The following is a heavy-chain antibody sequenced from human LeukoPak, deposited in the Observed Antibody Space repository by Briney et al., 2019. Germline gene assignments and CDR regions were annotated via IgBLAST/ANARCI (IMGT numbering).Heavy chain of an antibody. J-gene: IGHJ5*02. V-gene: IGHV3-48*03. Sequence: GGSLRLSCAASGFSFSSYEMNWVRQAPGKGLEWISYISASGAVTRYADSMEGRFTISRDNAKNSLYLEVNSLRGEDTAGYYCARDLGRYYDTSDNWFDPWGQGTLVTVSS. CDR3: ARDLGRYYDTSDNWFDP. CDR1: GFSFSSYE. D-gene: IGHD3-22*01. CDR2: ISASGAVT.